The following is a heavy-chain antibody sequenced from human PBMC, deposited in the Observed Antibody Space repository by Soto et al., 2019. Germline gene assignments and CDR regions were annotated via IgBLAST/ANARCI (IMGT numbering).Heavy chain of an antibody. D-gene: IGHD6-19*01. Sequence: SETLSLTCAVSGGSIGSVNWWNWVRQPPRKGLEWIGEIHHSGRTYYTPSLKSRVTISLDKSNSQFSLKLDSVTAADTAVYYCARGGWYPYVMDLWGQGITVTVSS. CDR3: ARGGWYPYVMDL. CDR2: IHHSGRT. J-gene: IGHJ6*02. V-gene: IGHV4-4*02. CDR1: GGSIGSVNW.